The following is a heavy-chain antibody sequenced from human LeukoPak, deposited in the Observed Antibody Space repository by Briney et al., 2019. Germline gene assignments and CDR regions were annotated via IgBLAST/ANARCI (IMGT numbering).Heavy chain of an antibody. J-gene: IGHJ6*02. CDR3: ARGYSSSSGHGMDV. Sequence: GRSLRLSCAASGFTFDDYAMHWVRQAPGKGLVWVPRINSDGSSTTYADSVKGRFTISGDNAKKTLYLQMNSLRAEDTAVYYCARGYSSSSGHGMDVWGQGTTVTVSS. CDR1: GFTFDDYA. D-gene: IGHD6-6*01. CDR2: INSDGSST. V-gene: IGHV3-74*01.